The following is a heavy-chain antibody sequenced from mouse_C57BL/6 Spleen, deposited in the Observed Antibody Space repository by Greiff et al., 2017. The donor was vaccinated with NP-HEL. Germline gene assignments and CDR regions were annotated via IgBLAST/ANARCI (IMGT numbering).Heavy chain of an antibody. V-gene: IGHV1-15*01. CDR2: IDPETGGT. Sequence: VQLQQSGAELVRPGASVTLSCKASGYTFTDYEMHWVKQTPVHGLEWIGAIDPETGGTAYNQKFKGKAILTADKSSSTAYMELRSLTSEDSAVYYCTRGGGLRRDYFDYWGQGTTLTVSS. J-gene: IGHJ2*01. D-gene: IGHD2-4*01. CDR1: GYTFTDYE. CDR3: TRGGGLRRDYFDY.